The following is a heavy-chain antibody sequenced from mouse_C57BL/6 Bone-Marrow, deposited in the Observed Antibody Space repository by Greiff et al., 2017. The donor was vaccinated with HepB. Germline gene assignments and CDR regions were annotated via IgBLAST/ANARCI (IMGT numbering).Heavy chain of an antibody. CDR1: GYSIPCGYY. Sequence: EVPLPQSGPGLVQPSPSLSLTCSFTGYSIPCGYYWNWLPQFPGNKLEWLGYISYDGSNNYNPSLKNRISITRDTSKNQFFLKLNSVTTEDTATYYCARVITSYWGQGTLVTVSA. V-gene: IGHV3-6*01. CDR3: ARVITSY. J-gene: IGHJ3*01. D-gene: IGHD1-1*01. CDR2: ISYDGSN.